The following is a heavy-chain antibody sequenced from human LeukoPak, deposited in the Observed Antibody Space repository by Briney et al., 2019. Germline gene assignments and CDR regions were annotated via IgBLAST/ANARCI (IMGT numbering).Heavy chain of an antibody. Sequence: GGSLRLSCAASGFNFSTYWMTWVRQVPGKGLEWVANIKEDGSEIYYVDAVKGRFSISRDNAKTSLYLQMNNLSVADTAVYYCVTDQTGRHPYFFDYWGQGTLVTVPS. CDR2: IKEDGSEI. CDR3: VTDQTGRHPYFFDY. J-gene: IGHJ4*02. D-gene: IGHD3-10*01. V-gene: IGHV3-7*01. CDR1: GFNFSTYW.